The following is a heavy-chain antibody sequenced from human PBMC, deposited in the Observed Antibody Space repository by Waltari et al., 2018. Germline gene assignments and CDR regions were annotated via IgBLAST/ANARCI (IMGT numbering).Heavy chain of an antibody. CDR3: ARGRFRAPYGDYAFDY. D-gene: IGHD4-17*01. V-gene: IGHV4-34*01. CDR1: GGSFSGYY. CDR2: INHSGST. J-gene: IGHJ4*02. Sequence: QVQLQQWGAGLLKPSETLSLTCAVYGGSFSGYYWSWIRQPPGKGLEWIGEINHSGSTNYNPSLKSRVTISVDTSKNQFSLKLSSVTAADTAVYYCARGRFRAPYGDYAFDYWGQGTLVTVSS.